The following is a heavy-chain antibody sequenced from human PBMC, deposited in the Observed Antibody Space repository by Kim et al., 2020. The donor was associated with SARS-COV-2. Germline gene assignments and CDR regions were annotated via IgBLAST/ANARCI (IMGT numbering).Heavy chain of an antibody. Sequence: GGSLRLSCAASGFTFSSYAMHWVRQAPGKGLEWVAVISYDGSNKYYADSVKGRFTISRDNSKNTLYLQMNSLRAEDTAVYYCARDVTRSSSFGDYWGQGTLVTVSS. CDR1: GFTFSSYA. CDR3: ARDVTRSSSFGDY. CDR2: ISYDGSNK. V-gene: IGHV3-30-3*01. J-gene: IGHJ4*02. D-gene: IGHD6-6*01.